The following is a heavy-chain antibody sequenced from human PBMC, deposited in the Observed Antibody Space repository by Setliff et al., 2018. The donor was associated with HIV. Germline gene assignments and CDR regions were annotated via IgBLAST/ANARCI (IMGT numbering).Heavy chain of an antibody. CDR1: GCSISRSSYY. V-gene: IGHV4-39*07. J-gene: IGHJ6*03. CDR3: ARLGYCSSTSCYYYYYMDV. Sequence: SETLSLTCTVFGCSISRSSYYWSWIRQPPGKRLEWIASISYSGITYYNPSLKSRVTIAVDTSKNQFSLKLSSVTAADTAVYYCARLGYCSSTSCYYYYYMDVWGKGTTVTVSS. CDR2: ISYSGIT. D-gene: IGHD2-2*01.